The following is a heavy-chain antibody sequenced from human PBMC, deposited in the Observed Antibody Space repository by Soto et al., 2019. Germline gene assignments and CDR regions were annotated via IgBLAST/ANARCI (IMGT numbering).Heavy chain of an antibody. CDR2: IYYSGST. J-gene: IGHJ4*02. Sequence: QVQLQESGPGLVKPSQTLSLTCTVSGGSISSGDYYWSWIRQPPGKGLEWMGYIYYSGSTYYNPSLKRRVTIPVDTSNTQFSLKLRSVTAADTAVYYCDRAFSSSPWDYWGQGTLVAVSA. D-gene: IGHD6-6*01. CDR1: GGSISSGDYY. CDR3: DRAFSSSPWDY. V-gene: IGHV4-30-4*01.